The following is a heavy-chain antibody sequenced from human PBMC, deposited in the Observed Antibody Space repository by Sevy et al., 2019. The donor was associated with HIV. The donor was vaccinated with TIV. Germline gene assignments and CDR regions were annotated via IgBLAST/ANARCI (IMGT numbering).Heavy chain of an antibody. Sequence: GGSLRLSCAASGFAFSSYAMHWVRQAPGKGLEWVAVISYDGSNKYYADSVKGRFTISRDNSKSTLYLQMNSLGAEDTAVYYCAREGGYCSGGSCYSYAFDIWGQGTMVTVSS. CDR2: ISYDGSNK. J-gene: IGHJ3*02. V-gene: IGHV3-30-3*01. CDR3: AREGGYCSGGSCYSYAFDI. CDR1: GFAFSSYA. D-gene: IGHD2-15*01.